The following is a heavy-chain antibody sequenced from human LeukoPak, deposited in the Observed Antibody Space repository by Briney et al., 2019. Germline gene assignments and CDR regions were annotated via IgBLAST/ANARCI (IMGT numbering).Heavy chain of an antibody. J-gene: IGHJ4*02. V-gene: IGHV3-23*01. CDR1: GFTFSSYA. Sequence: GGSLRLSCAASGFTFSSYAMSWVRQAPGKGLEWVSGLTGSGGNTYYADSVKGRFTISRDNSKNTLYLQMNSLRAEDTAVYYCARAKFDALAGLDYWGQGTLVTVSS. CDR3: ARAKFDALAGLDY. CDR2: LTGSGGNT. D-gene: IGHD6-13*01.